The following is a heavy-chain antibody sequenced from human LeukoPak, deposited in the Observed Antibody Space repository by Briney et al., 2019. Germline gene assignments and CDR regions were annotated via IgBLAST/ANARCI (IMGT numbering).Heavy chain of an antibody. V-gene: IGHV3-23*01. D-gene: IGHD3-22*01. J-gene: IGHJ4*02. Sequence: GGSLRLSCAASGFTFSSSAMGWVRQVPGKGLEWVSVISASGATTDYADSVKGRFTISRDNSKNTLYLQMNSLRAEDTAVYYCTKGSYYDNSGRAYFDYWGQGTLVTVSS. CDR1: GFTFSSSA. CDR2: ISASGATT. CDR3: TKGSYYDNSGRAYFDY.